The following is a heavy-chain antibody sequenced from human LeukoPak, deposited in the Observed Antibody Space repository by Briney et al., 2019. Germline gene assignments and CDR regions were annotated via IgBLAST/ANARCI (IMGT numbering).Heavy chain of an antibody. J-gene: IGHJ4*02. D-gene: IGHD3-22*01. Sequence: GGSLRLSCAASGFTFSSYAMSWVRQAPGKGLEWVSAISGSGGSTYYADSVKGRFTISRGNSKNTLYLQMNSLRAEDTAVYYCAKVSPDYYDSSGYYYGIDYWGQGTLVTVSS. CDR1: GFTFSSYA. V-gene: IGHV3-23*01. CDR2: ISGSGGST. CDR3: AKVSPDYYDSSGYYYGIDY.